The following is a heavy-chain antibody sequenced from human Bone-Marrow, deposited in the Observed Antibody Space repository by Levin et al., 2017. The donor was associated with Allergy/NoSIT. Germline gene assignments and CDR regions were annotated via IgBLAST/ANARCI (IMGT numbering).Heavy chain of an antibody. CDR1: GYTFTGYY. CDR2: INPNSGGT. J-gene: IGHJ4*02. D-gene: IGHD5-12*01. V-gene: IGHV1-2*03. Sequence: LEASVKVSCKASGYTFTGYYMHWVRQAPGQGLEWMGWINPNSGGTNYAQKFQGRVTMTRDTSISTAYMELSRLRSDDTAVYYCARDRPSGWLRFDYWGQGTLVTVSS. CDR3: ARDRPSGWLRFDY.